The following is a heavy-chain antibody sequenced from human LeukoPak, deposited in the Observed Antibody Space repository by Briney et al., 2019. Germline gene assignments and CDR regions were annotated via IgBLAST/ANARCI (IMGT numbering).Heavy chain of an antibody. D-gene: IGHD6-19*01. CDR3: ARRLGIAVAGGTYNRNSIDY. CDR1: GYTFTGYY. V-gene: IGHV1-2*02. J-gene: IGHJ4*02. CDR2: INPNSGGT. Sequence: ASVKVSCKASGYTFTGYYMHWVRQAPGQGLEWMGWINPNSGGTNYAQKFQGRVTMIRDTSISTAYMELSRLRSDDTAVYYCARRLGIAVAGGTYNRNSIDYWGQGTLVTVPS.